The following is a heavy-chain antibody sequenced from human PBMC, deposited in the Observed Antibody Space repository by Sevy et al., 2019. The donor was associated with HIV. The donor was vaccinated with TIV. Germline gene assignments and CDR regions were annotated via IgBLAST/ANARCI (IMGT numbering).Heavy chain of an antibody. D-gene: IGHD3-9*01. CDR2: IYHDGST. J-gene: IGHJ3*02. CDR3: SSFGRLIIINDDTFEI. Sequence: SETLSLTCTVSGYSISSAYSWGWIRQPPGKGLEWIANIYHDGSTYYNPSLNSRVTISIDTSKNQFSLKLSSVTAADTAVYYCSSFGRLIIINDDTFEIWDQGTMVTVSS. CDR1: GYSISSAYS. V-gene: IGHV4-38-2*02.